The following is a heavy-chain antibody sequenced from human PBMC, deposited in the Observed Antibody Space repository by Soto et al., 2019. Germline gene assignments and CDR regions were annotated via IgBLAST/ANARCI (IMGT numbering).Heavy chain of an antibody. D-gene: IGHD6-19*01. CDR2: TDYSGNT. CDR1: SDSISSYY. CDR3: ARAVGDPLYYLDY. Sequence: QVQLQESGPGLVRPSETLSLTCTVSSDSISSYYWIWIRQSPGKGLEWIGYTDYSGNTNYNPSLKSRVTISGETSKNQFSLRLSSVTAADTAVYYGARAVGDPLYYLDYWGQGTLVTVSS. J-gene: IGHJ4*02. V-gene: IGHV4-59*08.